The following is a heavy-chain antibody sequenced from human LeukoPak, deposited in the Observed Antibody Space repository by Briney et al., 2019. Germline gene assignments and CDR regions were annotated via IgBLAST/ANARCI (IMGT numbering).Heavy chain of an antibody. V-gene: IGHV4-38-2*02. Sequence: SETLSLTCTVSGYSISSGYYWGWIRQPPGKGLEWIGSIYHSGSTYYNPSLNSRVTISLDTSKNQFSLKLSSVTAADTAVYYCARVGGYGDYDYWGQGTLVTVSS. CDR3: ARVGGYGDYDY. CDR2: IYHSGST. J-gene: IGHJ4*02. D-gene: IGHD4-17*01. CDR1: GYSISSGYY.